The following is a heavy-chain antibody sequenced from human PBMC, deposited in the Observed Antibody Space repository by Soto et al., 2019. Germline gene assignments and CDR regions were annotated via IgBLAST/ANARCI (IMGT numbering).Heavy chain of an antibody. V-gene: IGHV3-74*01. D-gene: IGHD1-1*01. J-gene: IGHJ5*02. CDR3: ARDVNWSVRGVWFDP. CDR1: GFTFSSYW. CDR2: INSDGSST. Sequence: SLRLSCAASGFTFSSYWMHWVRQAPGKGLVWVSRINSDGSSTSYADSVKGRFTISRDNAKNTLYLQMNSLRAEDTAVYYCARDVNWSVRGVWFDPWGQGTLVTVSS.